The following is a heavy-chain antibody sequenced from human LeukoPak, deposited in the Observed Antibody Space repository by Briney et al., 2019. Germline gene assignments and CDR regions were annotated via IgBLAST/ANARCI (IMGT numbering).Heavy chain of an antibody. CDR1: GFTFSSYS. CDR3: ARDMGDGYTWDY. CDR2: ISSSSSYI. Sequence: GGSLRLSCAASGFTFSSYSMNWVHQAPGKGLEWVSSISSSSSYIYYADSVKGRFTISRDNAKNSLYLQMNSLRAEDTAVYYCARDMGDGYTWDYWGQGTLVTVSS. J-gene: IGHJ4*02. D-gene: IGHD5-24*01. V-gene: IGHV3-21*01.